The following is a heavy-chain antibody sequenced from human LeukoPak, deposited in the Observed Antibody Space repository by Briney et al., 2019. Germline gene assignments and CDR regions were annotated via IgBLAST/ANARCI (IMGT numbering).Heavy chain of an antibody. V-gene: IGHV1-8*03. D-gene: IGHD3-3*01. CDR1: GGTFSSYA. J-gene: IGHJ6*03. CDR2: MNPNSSNT. Sequence: ASVKVSCKASGGTFSSYAISWVRQAPGQGLEWMGWMNPNSSNTGYAQKFQGRVTITRNTSISTAYMELSSLRSEDTAVYYCARGSGGTVFGVVIDYYYYMDVWGKGTTVTVSS. CDR3: ARGSGGTVFGVVIDYYYYMDV.